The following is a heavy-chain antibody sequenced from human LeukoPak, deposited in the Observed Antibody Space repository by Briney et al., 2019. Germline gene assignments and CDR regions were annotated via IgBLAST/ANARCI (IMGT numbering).Heavy chain of an antibody. CDR3: ASVDFALGFDP. CDR2: INHSGST. CDR1: GGSFSGYY. Sequence: SETLSLTCAVYGGSFSGYYWSWIRQSPGKGLEWIGEINHSGSTNYNPSLKSRVTISVDTSKNQFSLKLSSVTAADTAVYYCASVDFALGFDPWGQGTLVTVSS. D-gene: IGHD5-12*01. J-gene: IGHJ5*02. V-gene: IGHV4-34*01.